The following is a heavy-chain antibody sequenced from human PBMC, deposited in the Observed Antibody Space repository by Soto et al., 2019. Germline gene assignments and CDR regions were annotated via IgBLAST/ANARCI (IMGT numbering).Heavy chain of an antibody. CDR1: GGSISSNY. J-gene: IGHJ6*03. CDR3: ARLIYYFYYMDV. CDR2: VYDSGST. Sequence: SETLSLICSVSGGSISSNYWTWVRQAPGKGLEWIGYVYDSGSTNYNPSLKSRVTISVDTSNNQFSLNLTSVTAADTAVYYCARLIYYFYYMDVWGKGTTVTVSS. V-gene: IGHV4-59*01.